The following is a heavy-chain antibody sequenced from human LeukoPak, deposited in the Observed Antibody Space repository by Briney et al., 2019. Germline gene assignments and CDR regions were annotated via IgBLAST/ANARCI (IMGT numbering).Heavy chain of an antibody. CDR3: AKESGSRSYGAYFPH. Sequence: VGSLRLSCAASGFSLSDYHMEWVRQPPGKGLEWVGRKRNKINSDTTEYAASVEGRFTISRDDSKNSLFLQMNSLRAEDTAVYYCAKESGSRSYGAYFPHWGQGTLVTVSS. CDR1: GFSLSDYH. D-gene: IGHD6-13*01. CDR2: KRNKINSDTT. V-gene: IGHV3-72*01. J-gene: IGHJ1*01.